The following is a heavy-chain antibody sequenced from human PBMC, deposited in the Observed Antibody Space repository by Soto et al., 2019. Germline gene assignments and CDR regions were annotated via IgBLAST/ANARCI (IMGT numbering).Heavy chain of an antibody. CDR3: AKDPPSGYGRAFEV. Sequence: PGGSLRLSCAASEFTFHNFALNWVRQAPGKGQEWVSSVSGSGGSTYYADSVKGRFTVSRDNSKNTLFLQMNSLRVEDTAMYYCAKDPPSGYGRAFEVWGQGTMVTVSS. D-gene: IGHD2-15*01. J-gene: IGHJ3*01. V-gene: IGHV3-23*01. CDR2: VSGSGGST. CDR1: EFTFHNFA.